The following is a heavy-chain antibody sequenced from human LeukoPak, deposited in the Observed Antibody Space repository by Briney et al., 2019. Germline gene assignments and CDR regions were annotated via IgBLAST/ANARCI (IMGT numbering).Heavy chain of an antibody. Sequence: ASVKVSCKASGYTFTNYDINWVRQATGQGLEWMGWMNPNNGNTDYAQKFQGRVTITRNTSISTAYMELSSLRSDDTAVYYCARGAVYSFWDVVTDSNWFEPWGQGALLSASS. CDR3: ARGAVYSFWDVVTDSNWFEP. D-gene: IGHD5-18*01. CDR2: MNPNNGNT. CDR1: GYTFTNYD. J-gene: IGHJ5*02. V-gene: IGHV1-8*03.